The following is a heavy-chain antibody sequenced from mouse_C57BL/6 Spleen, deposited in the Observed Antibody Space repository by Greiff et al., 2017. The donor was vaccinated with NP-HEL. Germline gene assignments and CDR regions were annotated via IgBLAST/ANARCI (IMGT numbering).Heavy chain of an antibody. Sequence: QVQLQQPGAELVKPGASVKLSCKASGYTFTSYWMQWVKQRPGQGLEWIGEIDPSDSYTNYNQKFKGKATLTVDTSPSTAYMQLSSLTSEDSAVYYCALFYGSSYGYFDVWGTGTTVTVSS. CDR2: IDPSDSYT. D-gene: IGHD1-1*01. J-gene: IGHJ1*03. V-gene: IGHV1-50*01. CDR3: ALFYGSSYGYFDV. CDR1: GYTFTSYW.